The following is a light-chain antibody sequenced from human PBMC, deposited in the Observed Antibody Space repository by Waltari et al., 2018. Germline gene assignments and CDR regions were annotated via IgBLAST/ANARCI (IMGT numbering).Light chain of an antibody. J-gene: IGKJ2*01. V-gene: IGKV1-5*03. CDR3: QQYESSPFT. CDR1: QSVSTR. CDR2: KAA. Sequence: DIQMTQSPSTVSASVGDTVTIPCRASQSVSTRLAWYPQTPGKVPQLLIYKAARLETGVPSRFSGGGSGTEFSLTISNLQPEDFATYYCQQYESSPFTFGQGTKLEI.